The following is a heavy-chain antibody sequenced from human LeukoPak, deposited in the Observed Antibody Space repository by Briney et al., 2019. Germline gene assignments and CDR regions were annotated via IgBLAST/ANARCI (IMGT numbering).Heavy chain of an antibody. D-gene: IGHD1-26*01. CDR3: TRGSLSGSSRDY. J-gene: IGHJ4*02. Sequence: ASVRVSCEASGYTFTGYDINWVRQAIGQGLEWMGWMNPSTGDTGYAQKFQGRVTMTRNTSVDTAFMELSGLGSEDTAVYYCTRGSLSGSSRDYWGQGTLVTVSS. CDR1: GYTFTGYD. V-gene: IGHV1-8*01. CDR2: MNPSTGDT.